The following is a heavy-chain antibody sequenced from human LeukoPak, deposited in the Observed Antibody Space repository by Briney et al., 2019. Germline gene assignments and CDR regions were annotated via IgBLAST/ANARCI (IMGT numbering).Heavy chain of an antibody. D-gene: IGHD3-22*01. CDR1: GFTFSSYL. Sequence: GGSLRLSCTASGFTFSSYLMSWVRPAPGKALEWLSYNSYSSGTIRYAASVKGRFTSSRDHAKNFLHLQMNILRDEATVVYYGATMRNNDGSLPMDDWGQGTLVTVSS. CDR3: ATMRNNDGSLPMDD. J-gene: IGHJ4*02. V-gene: IGHV3-48*02. CDR2: NSYSSGTI.